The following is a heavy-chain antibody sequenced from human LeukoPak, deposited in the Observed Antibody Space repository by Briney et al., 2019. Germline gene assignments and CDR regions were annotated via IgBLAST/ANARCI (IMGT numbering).Heavy chain of an antibody. V-gene: IGHV4-39*01. CDR3: ARPVDYGSGRFGAFDI. Sequence: SETLSLTCTVSGGSISSSSYYWGWIRQPPGKGLEWIGSIYYSGSTYYNPSLKSRVIISVDTSKNQFSLKLSSVTAADTAVYYCARPVDYGSGRFGAFDIWGQGTMVTVSS. CDR1: GGSISSSSYY. J-gene: IGHJ3*02. D-gene: IGHD3-10*01. CDR2: IYYSGST.